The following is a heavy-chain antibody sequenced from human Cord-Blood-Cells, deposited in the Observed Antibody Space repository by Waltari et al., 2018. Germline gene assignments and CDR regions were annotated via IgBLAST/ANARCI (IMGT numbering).Heavy chain of an antibody. CDR1: GGSISSYY. CDR3: ARDDPYSSSSAFDI. D-gene: IGHD6-6*01. CDR2: IYYSGST. Sequence: QVQLQESGPGLVKPSETLSLTCTVSGGSISSYYWRWIRQPPGKGLEWIGYIYYSGSTNYNPSLKSRVTISVDTSKNQFSLKLSSVTAADTAVYYCARDDPYSSSSAFDIWGQGTMVTVSS. J-gene: IGHJ3*02. V-gene: IGHV4-59*01.